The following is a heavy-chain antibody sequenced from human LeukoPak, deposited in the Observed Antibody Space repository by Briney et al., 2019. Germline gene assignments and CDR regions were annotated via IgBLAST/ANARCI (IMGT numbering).Heavy chain of an antibody. J-gene: IGHJ6*03. CDR2: IIPIFGTA. Sequence: SVKVSCKASGGTFSSYAISWVRQAPGQGLEWMGGIIPIFGTANYAQKFQGRVTITADESTSTAYMELSSLRSEDTAVYYCARGAYIVVVPAAIRGGYYYMDVWGKGTTVTVSS. CDR3: ARGAYIVVVPAAIRGGYYYMDV. CDR1: GGTFSSYA. V-gene: IGHV1-69*13. D-gene: IGHD2-2*02.